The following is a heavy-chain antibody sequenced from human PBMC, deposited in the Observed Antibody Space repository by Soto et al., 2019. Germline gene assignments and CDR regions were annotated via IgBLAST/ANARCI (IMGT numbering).Heavy chain of an antibody. J-gene: IGHJ1*01. CDR3: TTDAEGGPAH. D-gene: IGHD2-15*01. CDR1: GFSFSYAW. CDR2: IKSQTEGGTT. V-gene: IGHV3-15*01. Sequence: EVQLVESGGGLVKPGGSLRLSCAASGFSFSYAWMRWVRQTPGKGLEWVGRIKSQTEGGTTDYAAPVKDRFTISRDDSKDTLYLQMNSLKTEDTAVYYCTTDAEGGPAHWGQGTLVAVSS.